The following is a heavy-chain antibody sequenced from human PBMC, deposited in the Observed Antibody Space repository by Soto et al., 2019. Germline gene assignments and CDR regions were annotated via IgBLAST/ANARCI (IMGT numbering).Heavy chain of an antibody. D-gene: IGHD2-2*01. CDR2: IYYSGNT. Sequence: SETLSLTCTVSGGSISSGGSYWGWIRQPPGKGLEWIGYIYYSGNTYFNPSLKSRVTLSVDTSKNQFSLNLSSVTAADTAVYYCVRYCSTSKCPFDYWGQGTLVTVSS. V-gene: IGHV4-30-4*01. J-gene: IGHJ4*02. CDR3: VRYCSTSKCPFDY. CDR1: GGSISSGGSY.